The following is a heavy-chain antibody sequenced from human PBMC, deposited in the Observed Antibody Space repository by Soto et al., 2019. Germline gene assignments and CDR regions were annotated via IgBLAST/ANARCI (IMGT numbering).Heavy chain of an antibody. Sequence: QVQLVQSGAEVKKPGASVKVSCKASGYTFTSYAMHWVRQAPGQRLEWMGWINAGNGNTKYSQKFQGRVTITRDTSASTAYMELSSLRSEDTAVYYCARGTSSGYYHFDYWGQGTLVTVSS. J-gene: IGHJ4*02. CDR2: INAGNGNT. V-gene: IGHV1-3*01. CDR1: GYTFTSYA. D-gene: IGHD3-22*01. CDR3: ARGTSSGYYHFDY.